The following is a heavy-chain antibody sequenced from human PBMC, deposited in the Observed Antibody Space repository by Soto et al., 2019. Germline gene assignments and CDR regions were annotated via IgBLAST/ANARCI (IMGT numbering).Heavy chain of an antibody. D-gene: IGHD2-15*01. CDR1: GFRFSIAW. CDR2: IKSKTTTGTT. V-gene: IGHV3-15*07. J-gene: IGHJ4*01. Sequence: EVHLVESGGGLVKPGGSLRLSCAASGFRFSIAWMNWVRQAPGKGLEWVGRIKSKTTTGTTDYSTPVKGRFTVSADGSENTLYLNMNRLKTEATAVYYCTTGLYNSGGMDHWGHGTLVTVSS. CDR3: TTGLYNSGGMDH.